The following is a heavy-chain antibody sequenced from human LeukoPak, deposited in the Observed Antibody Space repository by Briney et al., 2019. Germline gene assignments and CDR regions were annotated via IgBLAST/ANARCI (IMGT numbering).Heavy chain of an antibody. J-gene: IGHJ4*02. CDR1: GGSIGSYY. D-gene: IGHD3-10*01. CDR3: ARAYYGSGIYYSSY. CDR2: IYYSGSTNSGST. V-gene: IGHV4-59*12. Sequence: SETLSLTCTVSGGSIGSYYWSWIRQPPGKGLEWIGYIYYSGSTNSGSTNYNPSLKSRLTISVDTSKIQFSLKLSSVTAADTAVYYCARAYYGSGIYYSSYWGQGTLVTVSS.